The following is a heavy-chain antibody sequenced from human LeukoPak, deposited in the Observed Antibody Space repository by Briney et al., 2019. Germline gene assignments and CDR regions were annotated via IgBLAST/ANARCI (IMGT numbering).Heavy chain of an antibody. CDR2: ISSNGGST. V-gene: IGHV3-64*01. CDR3: ARRIVGATMAMDY. Sequence: GGSLRLSCAASGFTFSSYAVHWVRQAPGKGLEYVSAISSNGGSTYYANSMKGRFTISRDNSKNTLYLQMGSLRAEDMAVYYCARRIVGATMAMDYWGQGTLVTVSS. J-gene: IGHJ4*02. CDR1: GFTFSSYA. D-gene: IGHD1-26*01.